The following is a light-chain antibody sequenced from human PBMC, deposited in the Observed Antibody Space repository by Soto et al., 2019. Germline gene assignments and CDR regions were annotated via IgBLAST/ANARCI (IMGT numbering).Light chain of an antibody. CDR2: GAS. CDR1: QSVSSN. CDR3: QQYNNWPPWT. Sequence: EIVITACSATLAVSPGERATLSCRASQSVSSNLAWYQQKPGQAPRLLIYGASTRATGIPARFSGSGSGTEFTLTISSLQSEDFAVYYCQQYNNWPPWTFGQGTKVDI. J-gene: IGKJ1*01. V-gene: IGKV3-15*01.